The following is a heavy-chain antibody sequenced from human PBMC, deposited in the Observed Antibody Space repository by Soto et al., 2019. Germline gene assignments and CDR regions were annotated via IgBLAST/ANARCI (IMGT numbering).Heavy chain of an antibody. D-gene: IGHD3-16*01. CDR2: ISATGGGT. Sequence: VGSLRLSCAASGFKFSNYAMSWVRQAPGKGLEWVSLISATGGGTYYADSVKGRFTISRDNSHNTLYLQVHSLTAEDTAVYYCAKDRRAGGNSAFYFDFWGQGAQVTVSS. CDR1: GFKFSNYA. CDR3: AKDRRAGGNSAFYFDF. J-gene: IGHJ4*02. V-gene: IGHV3-23*01.